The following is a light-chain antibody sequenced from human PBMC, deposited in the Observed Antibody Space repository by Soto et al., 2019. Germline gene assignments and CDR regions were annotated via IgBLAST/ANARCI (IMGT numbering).Light chain of an antibody. CDR3: QSYDSNWV. J-gene: IGLJ3*02. CDR2: GNS. V-gene: IGLV1-40*01. Sequence: QSVLTQPPSVSGAPGQGVTISCTGSSSNIGAGYDVHWYQHLPGTAPKLLIYGNSNRPSGVPDRFSGSKSGTSASLAITGLQAEDEADYYCQSYDSNWVFGGGTKVTVL. CDR1: SSNIGAGYD.